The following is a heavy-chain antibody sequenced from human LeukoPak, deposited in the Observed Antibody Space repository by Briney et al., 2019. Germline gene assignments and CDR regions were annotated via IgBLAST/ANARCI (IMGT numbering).Heavy chain of an antibody. D-gene: IGHD3-10*01. CDR1: GGSFSGYY. V-gene: IGHV4-34*01. CDR2: INHSGST. J-gene: IGHJ5*02. Sequence: SETLSLTCAVYGGSFSGYYWSRIRQPPGKGLEWIGEINHSGSTNYNPSLKSRVTISVDTSKNQFSLKLSSVTAADTAVYYCARMGSGSYSLNWFDPWGQGTLVTVSS. CDR3: ARMGSGSYSLNWFDP.